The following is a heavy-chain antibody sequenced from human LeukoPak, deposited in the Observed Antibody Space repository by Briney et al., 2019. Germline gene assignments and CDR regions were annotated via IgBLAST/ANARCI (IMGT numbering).Heavy chain of an antibody. V-gene: IGHV3-30-3*01. CDR3: AREGPRNMLPY. J-gene: IGHJ4*02. CDR1: GFTFSSYA. Sequence: GGSLRLSCAASGFTFSSYAMHWVRQAPGKGLEWVAVISYDGSNKYYADSVKGRFTISRDNSKNTLYLQMNSLRAEDMAFYYCAREGPRNMLPYWGQGTLVTVSS. CDR2: ISYDGSNK. D-gene: IGHD2-8*01.